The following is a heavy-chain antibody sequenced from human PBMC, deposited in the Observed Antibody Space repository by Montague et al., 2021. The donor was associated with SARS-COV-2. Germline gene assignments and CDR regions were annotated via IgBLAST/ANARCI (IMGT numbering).Heavy chain of an antibody. Sequence: SLRLSCATSGFTFGGHDMDWVRQAPGGGLEWVGRSRSKYKSYTTEYAASVKGRFTISRDDSKNSLYLQMIGLKTEDTAIYYCARFGYSAYNYGAFDIWGQGTKVTVSS. CDR2: SRSKYKSYTT. CDR1: GFTFGGHD. D-gene: IGHD5-12*01. V-gene: IGHV3-72*01. J-gene: IGHJ3*02. CDR3: ARFGYSAYNYGAFDI.